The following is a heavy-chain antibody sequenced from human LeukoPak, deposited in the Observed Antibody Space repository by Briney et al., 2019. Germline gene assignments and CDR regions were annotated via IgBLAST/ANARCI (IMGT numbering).Heavy chain of an antibody. Sequence: GGSLRLSCAASGFTFSSYSMNWVRQAPGKGLEWVSSISSSSSYIYYADSVKGRFTISRDNAKNSLYLQMNSLRAEDTAVYYRARLMSIAARTFDYWGQGTLVTVSS. CDR3: ARLMSIAARTFDY. CDR1: GFTFSSYS. J-gene: IGHJ4*02. V-gene: IGHV3-21*01. CDR2: ISSSSSYI. D-gene: IGHD6-6*01.